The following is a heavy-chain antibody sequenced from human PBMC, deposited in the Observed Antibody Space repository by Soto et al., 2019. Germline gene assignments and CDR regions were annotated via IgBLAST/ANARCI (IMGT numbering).Heavy chain of an antibody. J-gene: IGHJ6*02. Sequence: PRLSCAASGFTFSSYSMNWVRQAPGKGLEWVSSISSSSSYIYYADSVKGRFTITRDNAKNSLYLQMNSLRAEDTAVYYCARDSAYDFWSGSLLYYYGMDVWDQGTTVTVSS. CDR3: ARDSAYDFWSGSLLYYYGMDV. V-gene: IGHV3-21*01. D-gene: IGHD3-3*01. CDR1: GFTFSSYS. CDR2: ISSSSSYI.